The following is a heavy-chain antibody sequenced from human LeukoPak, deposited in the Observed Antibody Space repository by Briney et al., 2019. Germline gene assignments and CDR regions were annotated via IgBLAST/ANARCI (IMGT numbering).Heavy chain of an antibody. Sequence: PSVSLSLTSAGYGGSISGYYWGWIRQPQGKGLEWIGEINHSGSTNYNPSLKSRVTISVDTSKNQFSLKLSSVTAADTAVYYCARGQQQLSPFDPWGQGTLVTVSS. V-gene: IGHV4-34*01. CDR3: ARGQQQLSPFDP. CDR2: INHSGST. CDR1: GGSISGYY. J-gene: IGHJ5*02. D-gene: IGHD6-13*01.